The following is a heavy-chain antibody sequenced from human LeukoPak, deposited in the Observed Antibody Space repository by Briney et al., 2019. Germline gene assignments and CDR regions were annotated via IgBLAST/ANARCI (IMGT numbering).Heavy chain of an antibody. CDR1: GGTFSSYA. CDR3: ARAVRWLQPYYYYYYMDV. CDR2: IIPIFGTA. V-gene: IGHV1-69*06. J-gene: IGHJ6*03. Sequence: ASVKVSCKASGGTFSSYAISWVRQAPGQGLEWMGGIIPIFGTANYAQKFQGRVTITADKSTSTAYMELSSLRSEDTAVYYCARAVRWLQPYYYYYYMDVCGKGTTVTVSS. D-gene: IGHD5-24*01.